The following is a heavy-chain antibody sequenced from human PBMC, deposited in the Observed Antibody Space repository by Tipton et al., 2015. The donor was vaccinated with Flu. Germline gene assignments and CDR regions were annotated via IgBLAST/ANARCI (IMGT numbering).Heavy chain of an antibody. Sequence: TLSLTCTVSGGSISSSSYYWGWIRQPPGKALEWIGSIFYSGSVYYNPSLYSRLTISVDTSTNQFSLKMNSVIAADTAVYYCARGPPGPSIRAYYFDFWGPGALVTVSS. CDR1: GGSISSSSYY. V-gene: IGHV4-39*07. CDR3: ARGPPGPSIRAYYFDF. J-gene: IGHJ4*02. D-gene: IGHD2-21*01. CDR2: IFYSGSV.